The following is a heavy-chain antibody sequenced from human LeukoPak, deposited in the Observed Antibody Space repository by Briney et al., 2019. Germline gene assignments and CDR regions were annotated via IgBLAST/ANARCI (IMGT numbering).Heavy chain of an antibody. CDR2: ISNGGTIT. Sequence: GGSLRLSCAASGFTFRSYAMNWVHQAPGKGLEWVSGISNGGTITNYADSVKGRFTISRDNSKSTLYLQMNGLRAEDTAVYYCAKDIWFGEPHWGQGTLVTVSS. J-gene: IGHJ4*02. D-gene: IGHD3-10*01. CDR1: GFTFRSYA. CDR3: AKDIWFGEPH. V-gene: IGHV3-23*01.